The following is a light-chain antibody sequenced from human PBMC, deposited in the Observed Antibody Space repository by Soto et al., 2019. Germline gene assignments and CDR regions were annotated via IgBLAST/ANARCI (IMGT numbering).Light chain of an antibody. J-gene: IGKJ5*01. V-gene: IGKV3-11*01. CDR1: HSIGLA. CDR3: QQSSKWQIT. Sequence: IVLTQSPSTLSFSPGEIATRSVRASHSIGLAIAWYQHKPGQAPRLLIFDASPRETGIPDRFSGSGSGTDFTLTISSLEPEDFAVYYCQQSSKWQITFGQGTRLEIK. CDR2: DAS.